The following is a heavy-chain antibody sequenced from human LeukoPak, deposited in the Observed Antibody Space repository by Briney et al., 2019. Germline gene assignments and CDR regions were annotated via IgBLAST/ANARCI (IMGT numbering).Heavy chain of an antibody. CDR3: AKDGTYCSGGSCPRSSYYYYYSMDV. J-gene: IGHJ6*02. Sequence: PGGSLRLSCAASGFTFSSYGMHWVRQAPGKGLEWVAVISYDGSNKYYADSVKGRFTISRDSSKNTLYLQMNSLRAEDTAVYYCAKDGTYCSGGSCPRSSYYYYYSMDVWGQGTTVTVSS. V-gene: IGHV3-30*18. CDR1: GFTFSSYG. D-gene: IGHD2-15*01. CDR2: ISYDGSNK.